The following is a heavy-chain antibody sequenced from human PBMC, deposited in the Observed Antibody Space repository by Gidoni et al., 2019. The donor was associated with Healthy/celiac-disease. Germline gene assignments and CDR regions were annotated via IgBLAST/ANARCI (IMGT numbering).Heavy chain of an antibody. V-gene: IGHV1-3*01. J-gene: IGHJ4*02. Sequence: QVQLVQSGAEVTKPGASVTVSCTASGYTFTSYAMHWVRQAPGQRLKWMGWSNAGNGNTKYSQKFQGRVTITRDTSASTAYMELSSLRSEDTAVYYCARGEQLAYANFDYWGQGTLVTVSS. CDR2: SNAGNGNT. CDR3: ARGEQLAYANFDY. CDR1: GYTFTSYA. D-gene: IGHD6-13*01.